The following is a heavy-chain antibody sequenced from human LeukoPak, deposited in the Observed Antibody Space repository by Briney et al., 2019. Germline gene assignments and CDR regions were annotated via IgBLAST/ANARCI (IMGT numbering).Heavy chain of an antibody. Sequence: GGSLRLSCAASGFTFSDYSMSWIRQAPGKGLEWVSCVSSRSSAIHYADFVKGRFTISRDNAKNSLYLQMNSLRAEDTALYYCAKDLIAAAGTEYYYYGMDVWGQGTTVTVSS. J-gene: IGHJ6*02. D-gene: IGHD6-13*01. CDR3: AKDLIAAAGTEYYYYGMDV. CDR1: GFTFSDYS. V-gene: IGHV3-11*01. CDR2: VSSRSSAI.